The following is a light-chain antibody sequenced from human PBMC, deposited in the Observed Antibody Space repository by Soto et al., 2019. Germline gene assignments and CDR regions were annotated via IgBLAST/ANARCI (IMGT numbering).Light chain of an antibody. Sequence: ETILTQSPGTLSLSPGERATLSCRASQTISNSYLAWYQQKLGQPPRLLMFDASSRATGVPDRFSGSGSGTDFTLTISSLEPEDFAVYYCQQYGSSPLTFGGGTKVEIK. V-gene: IGKV3-20*01. CDR2: DAS. J-gene: IGKJ4*01. CDR1: QTISNSY. CDR3: QQYGSSPLT.